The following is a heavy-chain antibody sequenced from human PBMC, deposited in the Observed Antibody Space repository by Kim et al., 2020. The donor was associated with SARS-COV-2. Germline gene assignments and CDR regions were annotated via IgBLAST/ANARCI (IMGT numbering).Heavy chain of an antibody. D-gene: IGHD2-2*02. CDR3: AKGDCSSDSCYTTDS. V-gene: IGHV3-23*01. Sequence: GGSLRLSCAASGFSFSSYAMNWVRLAPGKGLEWVSIISASNTATHYADSVKGRFSISRDNSKNTLFLQMNSLRAEDTAMYYCAKGDCSSDSCYTTDSWGRGTLVTVSS. CDR1: GFSFSSYA. CDR2: ISASNTAT. J-gene: IGHJ4*02.